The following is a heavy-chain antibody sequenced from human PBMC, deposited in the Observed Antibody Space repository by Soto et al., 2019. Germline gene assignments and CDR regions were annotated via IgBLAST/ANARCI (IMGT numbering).Heavy chain of an antibody. V-gene: IGHV3-7*01. CDR1: GVSLSSYW. CDR2: MNQDGSES. J-gene: IGHJ4*02. Sequence: EVQLVESGGGLVQPGGSLRLSCAASGVSLSSYWMSWVRQAPGKGLEWVANMNQDGSESDYVGSVKGRFTFTRDNAKNSLYLQMNSLRAEDTAVYYCARLSTSAGRRDLACWGQGTLVTVSS. CDR3: ARLSTSAGRRDLAC.